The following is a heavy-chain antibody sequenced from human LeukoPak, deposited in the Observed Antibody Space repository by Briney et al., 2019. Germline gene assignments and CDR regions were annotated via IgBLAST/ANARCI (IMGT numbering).Heavy chain of an antibody. D-gene: IGHD2-2*01. CDR3: ARGGRYCSSSPCYYDS. CDR2: INPNSGAT. V-gene: IGHV1-2*02. J-gene: IGHJ5*01. Sequence: GASVKVSCKASGYTFTGYYMHWVRQAPGQGLEWMGWINPNSGATNYAQIFQGRVPMTRDTSISTAYLALSRLTSDDTAVYYCARGGRYCSSSPCYYDSWGQGTLVTVSS. CDR1: GYTFTGYY.